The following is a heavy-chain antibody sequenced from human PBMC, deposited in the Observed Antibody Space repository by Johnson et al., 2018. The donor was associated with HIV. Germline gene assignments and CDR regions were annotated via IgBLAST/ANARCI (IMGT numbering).Heavy chain of an antibody. D-gene: IGHD3-10*02. J-gene: IGHJ3*02. Sequence: QVQLVESGGGVVQPGRSLRLSCAASGFTFSSYGMHWVRQAPGKGLEWVAVISYDGSNKYYADSVKGRFTISRDNSKNSLYLQMNSLRTEDTALYYCAKDGSGDVRGAFDIWGQGTMVTVSS. CDR1: GFTFSSYG. V-gene: IGHV3-30*18. CDR2: ISYDGSNK. CDR3: AKDGSGDVRGAFDI.